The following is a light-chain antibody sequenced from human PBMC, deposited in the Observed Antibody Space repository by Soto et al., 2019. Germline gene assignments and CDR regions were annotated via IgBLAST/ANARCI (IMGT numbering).Light chain of an antibody. Sequence: DIQMTQSPSTLSGSVGDRVTVTCRASQTMSSWLAWYQQKPGKAPKLLIYKASTLKSGVPSRFSGSGSGTEFTLTISSLQPDDFATYYCQQYNTVSLLTFGGGTKVDIK. CDR2: KAS. V-gene: IGKV1-5*03. CDR3: QQYNTVSLLT. J-gene: IGKJ4*01. CDR1: QTMSSW.